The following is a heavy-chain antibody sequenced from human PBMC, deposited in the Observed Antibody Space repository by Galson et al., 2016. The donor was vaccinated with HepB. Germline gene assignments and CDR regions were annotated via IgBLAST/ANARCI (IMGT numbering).Heavy chain of an antibody. CDR1: GFSLTNRGMC. D-gene: IGHD3-10*01. CDR3: ERATWFETSYFDH. J-gene: IGHJ4*02. CDR2: IGWDGDK. V-gene: IGHV2-70*01. Sequence: PALVKPTQTLTLTCTFSGFSLTNRGMCVSWIRQPPGKALEWLALIGWDGDKYYNTSLRTRLTISRDTSKNQVVLTMTNMDPVDTATYYCERATWFETSYFDHWGQGALVTVSS.